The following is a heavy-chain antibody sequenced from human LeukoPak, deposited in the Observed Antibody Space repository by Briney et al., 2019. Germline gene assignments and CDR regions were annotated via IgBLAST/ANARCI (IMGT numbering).Heavy chain of an antibody. V-gene: IGHV4-59*08. Sequence: SETLSLTCTVSGGPISSYYWSWIRQPPGKGLEWIGYIYYSGSTNYNPSLKSRVTISVDTSKNQFSLKLSSVTAADTAVYYCARQNLAAVDGRGVNYGMDVWGQGTTVTVSS. CDR1: GGPISSYY. CDR2: IYYSGST. J-gene: IGHJ6*02. D-gene: IGHD3-10*01. CDR3: ARQNLAAVDGRGVNYGMDV.